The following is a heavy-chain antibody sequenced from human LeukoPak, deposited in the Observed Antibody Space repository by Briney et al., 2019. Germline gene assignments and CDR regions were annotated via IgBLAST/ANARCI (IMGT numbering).Heavy chain of an antibody. J-gene: IGHJ4*02. CDR1: GGSFSGYY. CDR3: AIFSYPRGVY. D-gene: IGHD2-8*01. CDR2: INHSGST. V-gene: IGHV4-34*01. Sequence: SETLSLTCAAYGGSFSGYYWSWIRQPPGKGLEWIGEINHSGSTNYNPSLKSRVTISVDTSKNQFSLKLSSVTAADTAVYYCAIFSYPRGVYWGQGTLVTVSS.